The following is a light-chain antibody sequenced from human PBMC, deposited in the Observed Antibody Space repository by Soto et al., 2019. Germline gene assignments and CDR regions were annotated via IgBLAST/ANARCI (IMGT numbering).Light chain of an antibody. CDR1: SSDVGGYND. CDR2: DVS. J-gene: IGLJ1*01. CDR3: CSYAGSDFYV. V-gene: IGLV2-11*01. Sequence: QSVLTQPRSVSGSPGQSVTISCTGTSSDVGGYNDVSWYQQHPGKAPKLMIYDVSKRPSGVPDRFSGSKSGNTASLTISGLQAEDEADYYCCSYAGSDFYVFGTGTKLTVL.